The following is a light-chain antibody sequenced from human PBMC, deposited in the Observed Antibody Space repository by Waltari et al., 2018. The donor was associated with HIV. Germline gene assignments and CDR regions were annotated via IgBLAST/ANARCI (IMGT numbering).Light chain of an antibody. CDR1: QSVSSN. Sequence: DIVMTQSHSTLSVSQGERATLSCRASQSVSSNLAWYQKKAGQAPRLLIDGASTRATGTPARFSGSGSGTDFTLTISSLQSEDCAVYYCQQYNNWPRTFGQRTKLEIK. CDR3: QQYNNWPRT. V-gene: IGKV3D-15*01. CDR2: GAS. J-gene: IGKJ2*01.